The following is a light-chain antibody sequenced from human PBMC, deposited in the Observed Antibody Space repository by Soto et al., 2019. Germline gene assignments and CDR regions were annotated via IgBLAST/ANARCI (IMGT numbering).Light chain of an antibody. V-gene: IGKV1-33*01. CDR3: QQYHTYSYT. J-gene: IGKJ2*01. CDR2: DAS. CDR1: QDIYNY. Sequence: DIQMTQSPASLSASVGDRVTITCQASQDIYNYLNWYQQKPGRAPKLLINDASNLETGVPSRFSGSGSGTDFTFIIISLQSDDFATYYCQQYHTYSYTFGQGTKLEI.